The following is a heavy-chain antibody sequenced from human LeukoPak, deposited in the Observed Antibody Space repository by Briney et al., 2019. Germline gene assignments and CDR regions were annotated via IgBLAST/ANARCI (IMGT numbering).Heavy chain of an antibody. CDR2: VNHSGST. CDR3: ARGELSWSGYYSFDY. D-gene: IGHD3-3*01. V-gene: IGHV4-34*01. Sequence: SETLSLTCAVYGGSFSGYYWSWIRQPPGKGLEWIGEVNHSGSTNYNPSLKSRVTISVDTSKNQFSLKLSSVTAADTAVYYCARGELSWSGYYSFDYWGQGTLVTVSS. J-gene: IGHJ4*02. CDR1: GGSFSGYY.